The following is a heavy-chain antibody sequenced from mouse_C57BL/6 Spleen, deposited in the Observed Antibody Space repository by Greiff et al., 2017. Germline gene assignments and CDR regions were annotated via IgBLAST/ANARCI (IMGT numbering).Heavy chain of an antibody. Sequence: VQLKQSGPGLVKPSQSLSLTCSVTGYSITSGYYWNWIRQFPGNKLEWMGYISYDGSNNYNPSLKNRISITRDPSKNQFFLKLNSVTTEDTATYYCAQDGFITTVWGQGTTLTVSS. D-gene: IGHD1-1*01. J-gene: IGHJ2*01. CDR2: ISYDGSN. CDR3: AQDGFITTV. V-gene: IGHV3-6*01. CDR1: GYSITSGYY.